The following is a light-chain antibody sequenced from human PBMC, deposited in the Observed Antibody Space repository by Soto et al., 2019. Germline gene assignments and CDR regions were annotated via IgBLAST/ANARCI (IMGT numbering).Light chain of an antibody. J-gene: IGKJ4*01. CDR1: QSLLHSNGYNF. V-gene: IGKV2-28*01. Sequence: DIVVSQSPLSLPVTPGEPASISCRSSQSLLHSNGYNFLDWYLQKPGQSPQLLIYLGSNRASGVPDRLSSSGSGTDFTLKISRVEAEDVGVYYCMQALQTPLTFGGGTKVEIK. CDR3: MQALQTPLT. CDR2: LGS.